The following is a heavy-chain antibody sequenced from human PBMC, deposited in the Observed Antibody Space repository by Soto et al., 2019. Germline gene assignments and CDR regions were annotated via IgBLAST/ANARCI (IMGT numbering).Heavy chain of an antibody. CDR1: GFTFSSYG. CDR2: IWYDGSNK. D-gene: IGHD3-3*01. V-gene: IGHV3-33*01. J-gene: IGHJ4*02. CDR3: ARGAIPFYDFWSGYSPYFAY. Sequence: QVQLVESGGGVVQPGRSLRLSCAASGFTFSSYGMHWVRQAPGKGLERVAGIWYDGSNKYYADSVKGRFTISRDNSKNTLYLQMNSLRAEDTAVYYCARGAIPFYDFWSGYSPYFAYWGRGTLVTVSS.